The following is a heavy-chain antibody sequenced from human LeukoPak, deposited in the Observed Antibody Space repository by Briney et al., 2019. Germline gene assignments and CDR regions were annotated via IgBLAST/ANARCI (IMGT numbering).Heavy chain of an antibody. CDR3: ARIGAGSSRDY. CDR2: IVGSSTY. J-gene: IGHJ4*02. Sequence: GGSLRLSCAASGFTFSNFAMTWVRQAPGKGLEWVSSIVGSSTYYADSLKGRFTISRDNAKNSLYLQMNGLRAEDTAVYYCARIGAGSSRDYWGQGTLVTVSS. CDR1: GFTFSNFA. V-gene: IGHV3-21*01. D-gene: IGHD6-13*01.